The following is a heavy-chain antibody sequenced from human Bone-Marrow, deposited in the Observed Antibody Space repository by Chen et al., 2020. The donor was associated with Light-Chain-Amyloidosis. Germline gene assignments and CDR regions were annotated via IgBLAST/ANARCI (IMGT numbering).Heavy chain of an antibody. J-gene: IGHJ4*02. CDR3: ARRRDGYNFDY. CDR2: IYPDDSDA. D-gene: IGHD5-12*01. V-gene: IGHV5-51*03. Sequence: EVQLVQSGPEVKKPGEALKISCKGPGYTFPNYWIGWVRQMPGKGLEWMGVIYPDDSDARYSPSFEGQVTISADKSITTAYLQWRSLKASDTAMYYCARRRDGYNFDYWGQGTLVTVSS. CDR1: GYTFPNYW.